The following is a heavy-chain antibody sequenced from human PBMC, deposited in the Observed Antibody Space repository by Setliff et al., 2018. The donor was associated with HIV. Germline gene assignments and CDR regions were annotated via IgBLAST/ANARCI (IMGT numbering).Heavy chain of an antibody. CDR1: GDSISSTNW. Sequence: PSETLSLTCAVSGDSISSTNWWSWVRQPPGKGLEWIGEIYHSGSTNYNPSLNSRVTISVDKSNNQFSLRLSSVTAVDTAVYYCARGARATFGELLKANWFDPWGQGTLVTVSS. CDR3: ARGARATFGELLKANWFDP. J-gene: IGHJ5*02. D-gene: IGHD3-10*01. CDR2: IYHSGST. V-gene: IGHV4-4*02.